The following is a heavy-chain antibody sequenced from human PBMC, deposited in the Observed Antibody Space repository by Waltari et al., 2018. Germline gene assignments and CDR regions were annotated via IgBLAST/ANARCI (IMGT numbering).Heavy chain of an antibody. CDR2: IYSGGTT. CDR3: ARGGIWLEAAFDL. CDR1: GFSVRSNY. V-gene: IGHV3-66*02. D-gene: IGHD3-10*01. J-gene: IGHJ3*01. Sequence: EVQLVQSGGGLVQPGGSLRLSCAASGFSVRSNYMSWVRQAPGKGLEWVSVIYSGGTTDYAGSVKGRFAISRDNSKETLYLQMDSLRVEDTAVYYCARGGIWLEAAFDLWGQGTMVTVSS.